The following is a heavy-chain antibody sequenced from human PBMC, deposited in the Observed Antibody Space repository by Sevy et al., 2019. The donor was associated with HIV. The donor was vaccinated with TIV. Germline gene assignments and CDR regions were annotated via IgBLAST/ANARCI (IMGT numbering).Heavy chain of an antibody. J-gene: IGHJ4*02. Sequence: GGSLRLSCVASGFTFNKYSMSWVRQAPGKGLERVSTLSFGCGQINYADSVKGRFTISRDDSKNTLYLQMNSLRAEDTAVYYCAREGCTRPHDFWGQGTLFTVSS. V-gene: IGHV3-23*01. CDR1: GFTFNKYS. CDR2: LSFGCGQI. D-gene: IGHD2-8*01. CDR3: AREGCTRPHDF.